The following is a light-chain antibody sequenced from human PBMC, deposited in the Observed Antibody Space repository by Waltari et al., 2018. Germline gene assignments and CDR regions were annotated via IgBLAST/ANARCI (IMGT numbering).Light chain of an antibody. Sequence: DIQMTQSPSTLSASVGDRVTITCRASQSINNWLAWFQLKPGKAPKLLIYKASNLESGVPSRFSGGGSGTEFILTISSLQPEDFATYYCQQLNTYPVFGGGTKVEIK. CDR1: QSINNW. CDR2: KAS. J-gene: IGKJ4*01. CDR3: QQLNTYPV. V-gene: IGKV1-5*03.